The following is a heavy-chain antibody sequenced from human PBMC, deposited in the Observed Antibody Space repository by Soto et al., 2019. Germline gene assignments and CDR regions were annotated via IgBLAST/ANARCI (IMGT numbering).Heavy chain of an antibody. V-gene: IGHV3-21*04. CDR3: AKDNQDSSWYRFSIVQH. Sequence: GGSLRLSCAASGFTFSSYSMNWVRQAPGKGLEWVSSISSSSSYIYYADSVKGRFTISRDNAKNSLYLQMNSLRAEDTAVYYCAKDNQDSSWYRFSIVQHWGQGTLVTVSS. CDR2: ISSSSSYI. CDR1: GFTFSSYS. D-gene: IGHD6-13*01. J-gene: IGHJ1*01.